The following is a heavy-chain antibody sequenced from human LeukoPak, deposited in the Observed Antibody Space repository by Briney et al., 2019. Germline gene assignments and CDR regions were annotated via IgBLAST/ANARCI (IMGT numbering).Heavy chain of an antibody. CDR1: GFTFSSYW. D-gene: IGHD1-7*01. CDR2: INPDGSTT. CDR3: ATAGNYRFDY. V-gene: IGHV3-74*01. J-gene: IGHJ4*02. Sequence: GGSLRLSCAASGFTFSSYWVHWVRQAPGRGLVWASRINPDGSTTNYADSAKGRFTISRDNAKNTLYLQMNSLRAEDTAVYYCATAGNYRFDYWGQGTLVTVSS.